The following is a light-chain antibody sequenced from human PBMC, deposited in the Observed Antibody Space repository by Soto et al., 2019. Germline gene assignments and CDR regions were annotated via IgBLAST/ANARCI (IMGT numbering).Light chain of an antibody. CDR3: SSYKTSSTVVV. Sequence: QSALTQPASVSGSPGQSITISCTGTSSDIGGYNYVSWYQQYPGKAPKLMIFGVSDRPSGVSNRFSGSKSGTTASLTISGLQAEDEAYYYCSSYKTSSTVVVFGGRTKVTVL. J-gene: IGLJ2*01. CDR2: GVS. CDR1: SSDIGGYNY. V-gene: IGLV2-14*01.